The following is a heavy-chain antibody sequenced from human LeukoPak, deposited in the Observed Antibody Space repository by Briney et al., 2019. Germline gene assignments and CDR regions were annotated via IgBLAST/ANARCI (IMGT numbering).Heavy chain of an antibody. D-gene: IGHD2-2*01. CDR3: ARPSSTSSPRYYYGMDV. Sequence: GASVKVSCKASGGTFSSYAISWVRQAPGQGLQWMGRIIPILGIANYAQKFQGRVTITADKSTSTAYMELSSLRSEDTAVYYCARPSSTSSPRYYYGMDVWGQGTTVTVSS. CDR1: GGTFSSYA. J-gene: IGHJ6*02. CDR2: IIPILGIA. V-gene: IGHV1-69*04.